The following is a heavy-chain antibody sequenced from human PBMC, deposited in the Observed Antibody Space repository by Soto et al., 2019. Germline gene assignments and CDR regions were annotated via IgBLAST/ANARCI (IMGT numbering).Heavy chain of an antibody. CDR3: AKSAPMDAGDKYYYDF. V-gene: IGHV1-69*13. CDR2: IIPFFGTA. J-gene: IGHJ4*02. Sequence: GPQVKVSCKASGGTFSTFGISWVRQAPGQGLEWMGGIIPFFGTARYSQKFEDRITITADESTNTVYMDLRSLTSEDTAIYYCAKSAPMDAGDKYYYDFWGQGALVTVSS. D-gene: IGHD4-17*01. CDR1: GGTFSTFG.